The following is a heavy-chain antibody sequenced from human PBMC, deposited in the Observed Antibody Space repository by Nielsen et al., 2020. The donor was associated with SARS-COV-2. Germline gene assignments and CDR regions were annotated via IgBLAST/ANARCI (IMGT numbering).Heavy chain of an antibody. J-gene: IGHJ6*02. CDR2: INHSGST. CDR3: ASGRYCSGGSCYSTGRYYGMDV. V-gene: IGHV4-34*01. Sequence: SETLSLTCGVYGGSFSGYYWSWIRQPPGKGLEWIGEINHSGSTNYNPSLKSRVTISVDTSKNQFSLKLSSVTAADTAVYYCASGRYCSGGSCYSTGRYYGMDVWGQGTTVTVSS. D-gene: IGHD2-15*01. CDR1: GGSFSGYY.